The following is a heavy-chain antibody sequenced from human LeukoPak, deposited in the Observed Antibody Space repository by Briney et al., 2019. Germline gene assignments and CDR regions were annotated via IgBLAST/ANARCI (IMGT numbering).Heavy chain of an antibody. CDR3: ARDAAPLAVAGINFDY. V-gene: IGHV1-18*01. CDR1: GYTFTSYG. D-gene: IGHD6-19*01. Sequence: ASVKVSCKASGYTFTSYGISWVRQAPGQGLEWMGWISAYNGNTNYAQKLQGRVTMTTDTSTSTAYMELRSLRSDDTAVYYCARDAAPLAVAGINFDYWGQGTLVTVSS. J-gene: IGHJ4*02. CDR2: ISAYNGNT.